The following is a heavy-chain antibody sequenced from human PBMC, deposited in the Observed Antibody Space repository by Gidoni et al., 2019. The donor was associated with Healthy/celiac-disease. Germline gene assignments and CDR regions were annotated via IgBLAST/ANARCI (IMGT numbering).Heavy chain of an antibody. J-gene: IGHJ6*02. D-gene: IGHD6-6*01. V-gene: IGHV4-34*01. CDR3: ARARPPSYYYGMDV. Sequence: QVQLQQWGAGLLKPSETLSRTCAVYGGSFSGYYWSWIRQPPGQGLEWIGESNHSGSTNYNPSLKSRFTISVDTSKNQFSLKLSSVTAADTALYYCARARPPSYYYGMDVWGQGTTVTVSS. CDR1: GGSFSGYY. CDR2: SNHSGST.